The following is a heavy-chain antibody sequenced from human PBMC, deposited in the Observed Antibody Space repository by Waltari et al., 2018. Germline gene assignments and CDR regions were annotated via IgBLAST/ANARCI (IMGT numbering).Heavy chain of an antibody. CDR3: ARLPLTIFGVVIGYFDL. V-gene: IGHV1-18*01. Sequence: QVQLVQSGAEVKKPGASVKVSCKASGYTFTSYGISWVRQAPGQGLEWMGWISAYNGNTNYAQKLQGRVTMTTDTSTSTAYMELRSLRSADPAVYYCARLPLTIFGVVIGYFDLWGRGTLVTVSS. J-gene: IGHJ2*01. D-gene: IGHD3-3*01. CDR1: GYTFTSYG. CDR2: ISAYNGNT.